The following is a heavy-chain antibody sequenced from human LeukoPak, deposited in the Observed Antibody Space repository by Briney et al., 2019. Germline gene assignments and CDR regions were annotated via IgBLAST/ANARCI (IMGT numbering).Heavy chain of an antibody. J-gene: IGHJ4*02. CDR1: GFTFSTYD. CDR3: AKDRNGVYFDY. CDR2: MSYDENYE. V-gene: IGHV3-30*18. D-gene: IGHD1-1*01. Sequence: GRSLRLSCAASGFTFSTYDMHWVRQTPGKGLEWAAVMSYDENYEYYADSVKGRFTISRDSSKNTLYLQMNSLRAEDTAVYYCAKDRNGVYFDYWGQGTLVTVST.